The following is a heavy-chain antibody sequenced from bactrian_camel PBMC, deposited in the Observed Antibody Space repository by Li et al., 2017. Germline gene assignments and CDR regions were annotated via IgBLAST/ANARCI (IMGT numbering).Heavy chain of an antibody. CDR2: SRYDGTT. CDR3: AADHRPICRPAAVIAVDFTY. V-gene: IGHV3S55*01. Sequence: HVQLVESGGGSVQAGGSLRLSCAASRYIGARSAMAWFRQAPAKEREGIAVSRYDGTTRYADSVKGRFTIFKDNAKNTLYLEMNNLKPDDSAMYYCAADHRPICRPAAVIAVDFTYWGQGTQVTVS. J-gene: IGHJ4*01. D-gene: IGHD6*01. CDR1: RYIGARSA.